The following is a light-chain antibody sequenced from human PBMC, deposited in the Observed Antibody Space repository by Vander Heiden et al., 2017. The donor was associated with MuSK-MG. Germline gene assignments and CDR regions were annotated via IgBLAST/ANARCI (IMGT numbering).Light chain of an antibody. CDR3: QAGDSSTDVV. CDR1: KLGDKY. V-gene: IGLV3-1*01. J-gene: IGLJ2*01. Sequence: SYELTQPPSVSVAPGQTASITCPGDKLGDKYACWSQQKPGQSPVLGIYQDSKRTSGIPARFSGSNSGTTATLTISGTQAREEADYYCQAGDSSTDVVFGGGTKLTVL. CDR2: QDS.